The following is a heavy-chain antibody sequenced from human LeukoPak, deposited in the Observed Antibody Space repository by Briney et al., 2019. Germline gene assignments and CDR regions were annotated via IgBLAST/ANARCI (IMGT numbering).Heavy chain of an antibody. CDR3: ARDSAAVNYWYFDV. D-gene: IGHD6-13*01. CDR1: GDSVSSNSAA. V-gene: IGHV6-1*01. J-gene: IGHJ2*01. CDR2: TYYRSKWYY. Sequence: SQTLSLTCAISGDSVSSNSAAWNWLRQSPSGGLEWLGRTYYRSKWYYDYAVFVKSRMTVTPDTSKNQFSLQLDSVTPEDTAMYYCARDSAAVNYWYFDVWGQGTLVTVSS.